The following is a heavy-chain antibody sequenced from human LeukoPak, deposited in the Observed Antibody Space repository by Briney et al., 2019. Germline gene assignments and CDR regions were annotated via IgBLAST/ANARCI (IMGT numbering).Heavy chain of an antibody. V-gene: IGHV3-30*02. CDR2: IRYDASNK. Sequence: GGSLRLSCAASGFTFSSYGMHWVRQAPGKGLEWVAFIRYDASNKYYADSVKGRFTFSRDNSKNTLYLQMNSLRAEDTAVYYCAKGGRITMIVRTWGQGTLVTVSS. CDR1: GFTFSSYG. D-gene: IGHD3-22*01. CDR3: AKGGRITMIVRT. J-gene: IGHJ5*02.